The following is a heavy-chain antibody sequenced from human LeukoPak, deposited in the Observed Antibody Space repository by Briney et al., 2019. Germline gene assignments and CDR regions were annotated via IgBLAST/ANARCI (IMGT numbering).Heavy chain of an antibody. CDR2: ISYDGSNK. CDR3: AKALYSGSYFCAFDI. Sequence: GGSLRLSCAASGFTFSSYGMHWVCQAPGKGLEWVAVISYDGSNKYYADSVKGRFTISRDNSKNTLYLQMNSLRAEDTAVYYCAKALYSGSYFCAFDIWGQGTMVTVSS. D-gene: IGHD1-26*01. CDR1: GFTFSSYG. V-gene: IGHV3-30*18. J-gene: IGHJ3*02.